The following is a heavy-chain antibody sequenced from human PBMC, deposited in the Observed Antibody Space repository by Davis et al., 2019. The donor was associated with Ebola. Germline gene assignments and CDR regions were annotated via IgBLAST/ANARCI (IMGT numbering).Heavy chain of an antibody. CDR1: GFTFSSYW. CDR2: IGNDGSTT. J-gene: IGHJ4*02. V-gene: IGHV3-74*01. Sequence: PGGSLRLSCAASGFTFSSYWMHWVRHAPGKGLVWVSLIGNDGSTTNYADSVKGRFTISRDNARNTLSLQMNSLRAEDTAVYYCVRTTYGAPEYWGQGTLVTVSS. D-gene: IGHD4-17*01. CDR3: VRTTYGAPEY.